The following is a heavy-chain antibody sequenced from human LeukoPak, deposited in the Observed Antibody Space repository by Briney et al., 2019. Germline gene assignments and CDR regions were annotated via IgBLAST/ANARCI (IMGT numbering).Heavy chain of an antibody. CDR3: ARRVRIFPYYYMDV. Sequence: PGGSLRLSCAASGFTFSDYYMSWIREAPGKGLEWVSYISSSGSTIYYADSVKGRFTISRDNAKNSLYLQMNSLRAEDTAVYYCARRVRIFPYYYMDVWGKGTTVTVSS. D-gene: IGHD3-3*01. J-gene: IGHJ6*03. CDR2: ISSSGSTI. CDR1: GFTFSDYY. V-gene: IGHV3-11*01.